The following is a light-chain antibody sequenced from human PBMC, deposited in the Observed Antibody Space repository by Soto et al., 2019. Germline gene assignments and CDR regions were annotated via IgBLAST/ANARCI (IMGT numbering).Light chain of an antibody. CDR2: TAS. Sequence: DIQMTQSPSTLSASVGDRVTITCRASQNIDYWLAWYQQKPGRAPKLLNYTASSLESGVPSTFSGSGSGTELTLTISSRQPDDFATYYCQQYKTFWTFGQGTKVEIK. V-gene: IGKV1-5*03. J-gene: IGKJ1*01. CDR3: QQYKTFWT. CDR1: QNIDYW.